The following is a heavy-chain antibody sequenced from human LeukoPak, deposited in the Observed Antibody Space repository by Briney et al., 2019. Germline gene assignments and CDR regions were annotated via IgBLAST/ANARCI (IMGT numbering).Heavy chain of an antibody. CDR2: ISSSGSTI. J-gene: IGHJ4*02. Sequence: GGSLRLSCAAAGFTFSDYYMSWIRQAPGKGLEWVSYISSSGSTIYYADSVKGRFTISRGNAKNSLSLQVSSLRAEDTAVYYCTRGGATSSWYWFFWDQGTLVTVSS. CDR3: TRGGATSSWYWFF. CDR1: GFTFSDYY. D-gene: IGHD6-13*01. V-gene: IGHV3-11*04.